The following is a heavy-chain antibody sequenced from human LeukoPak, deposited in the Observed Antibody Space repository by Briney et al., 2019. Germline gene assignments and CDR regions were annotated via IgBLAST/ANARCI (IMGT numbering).Heavy chain of an antibody. D-gene: IGHD2-2*01. CDR2: INHSGST. CDR1: GGSFSGYY. Sequence: SETLSLTCAVYGGSFSGYYWSWIRQPPGQGLEWIGEINHSGSTNYNPSLKSRVTISVDTSKNQFSLKLSSVTAADTAVYYCASGEGEDIVVVPAARFDYWGQGTLVTVSS. V-gene: IGHV4-34*01. J-gene: IGHJ4*02. CDR3: ASGEGEDIVVVPAARFDY.